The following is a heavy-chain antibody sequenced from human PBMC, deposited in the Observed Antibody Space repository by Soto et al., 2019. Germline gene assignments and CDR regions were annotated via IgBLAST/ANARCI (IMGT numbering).Heavy chain of an antibody. V-gene: IGHV4-30-4*01. D-gene: IGHD4-17*01. CDR2: IYSSGNT. CDR1: GGSISSNFYY. Sequence: QVQLQESGPGLVKPSQTLSLTCTVSGGSISSNFYYWSWFRQPPGKGLEWIEYIYSSGNTYYNPSLKSQVSISVDTSKHPFSLKLSSVTAADTAVYYCARGPTVTTDYWGQGALVTVSS. CDR3: ARGPTVTTDY. J-gene: IGHJ4*02.